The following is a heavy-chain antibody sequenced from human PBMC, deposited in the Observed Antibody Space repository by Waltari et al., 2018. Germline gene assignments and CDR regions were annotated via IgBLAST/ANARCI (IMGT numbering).Heavy chain of an antibody. V-gene: IGHV1-69*12. D-gene: IGHD5-12*01. CDR2: IIPIFGTA. CDR1: GGTLSSYA. CDR3: ATKSGYSGYPSYYYMDV. J-gene: IGHJ6*03. Sequence: QVQLVQSGAEVKKPGSSVKVSCKASGGTLSSYAISWVRQAPGQGLEWMGGIIPIFGTANYAQKFQGRVTITADESTSTAYMELSSLRSEDTAVYYCATKSGYSGYPSYYYMDVWGKGTTVTISS.